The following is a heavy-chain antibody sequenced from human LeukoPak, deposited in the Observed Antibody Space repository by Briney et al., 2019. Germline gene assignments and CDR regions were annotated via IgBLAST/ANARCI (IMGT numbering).Heavy chain of an antibody. J-gene: IGHJ4*02. V-gene: IGHV3-21*01. CDR2: ISSSSSYI. CDR1: GFTFSNYS. Sequence: GGSLRLSCAASGFTFSNYSMNWVRQAPGKGLEWVSSISSSSSYIYYADLVKGRFTISRDNAKNSLYLQMNSLRAEDTAVYYCARDLVGAEGNYFDYWGQGTLVTVSS. D-gene: IGHD1-26*01. CDR3: ARDLVGAEGNYFDY.